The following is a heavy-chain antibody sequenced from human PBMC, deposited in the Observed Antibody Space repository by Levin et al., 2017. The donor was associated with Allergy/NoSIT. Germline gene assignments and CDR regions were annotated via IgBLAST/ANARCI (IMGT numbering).Heavy chain of an antibody. CDR1: GFTFTGYY. V-gene: IGHV1-2*02. J-gene: IGHJ6*02. D-gene: IGHD3-9*01. CDR2: INPNSGDT. Sequence: GASVKVSCKASGFTFTGYYIFWVRQAPGQGPEWMGWINPNSGDTKYAQKFQGRLTMTRDTSISTAYLELSRLNSDDTAVYYCARDGKGYDTLTRYRTQFHAMDVWGQGTTVTVSS. CDR3: ARDGKGYDTLTRYRTQFHAMDV.